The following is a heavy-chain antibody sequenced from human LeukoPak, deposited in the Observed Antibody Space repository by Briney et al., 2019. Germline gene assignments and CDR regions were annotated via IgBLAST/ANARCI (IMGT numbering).Heavy chain of an antibody. CDR2: IRYDGSNK. J-gene: IGHJ6*03. CDR1: GFTFSNYG. D-gene: IGHD2-21*02. CDR3: ARDLSDAYCGGDCYYGVMDV. V-gene: IGHV3-30*02. Sequence: QPGGSLRLSCAASGFTFSNYGMHWVRQAPGKGLEWMTFIRYDGSNKDYADSVKGRFTISRDNSKNTLYLQMNSLRAEDTAVYYCARDLSDAYCGGDCYYGVMDVWGKGTTVTVSS.